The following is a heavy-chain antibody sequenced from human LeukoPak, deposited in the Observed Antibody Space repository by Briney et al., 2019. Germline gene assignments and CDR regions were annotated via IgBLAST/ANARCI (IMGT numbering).Heavy chain of an antibody. J-gene: IGHJ3*02. D-gene: IGHD3-10*01. CDR3: ARAPIGRDAFDI. CDR2: IYYSGST. Sequence: SETLSLTCTVSGGSISSYYWSWIRQPPGKGLEWIGYIYYSGSTNYNPPLKSRVTISVDTSKNQFSLKLSSVTAADTAVYYCARAPIGRDAFDIWGQGTMVTVSS. V-gene: IGHV4-59*01. CDR1: GGSISSYY.